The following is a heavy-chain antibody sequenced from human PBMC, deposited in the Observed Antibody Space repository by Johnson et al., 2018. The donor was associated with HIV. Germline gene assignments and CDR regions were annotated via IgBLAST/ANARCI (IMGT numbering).Heavy chain of an antibody. J-gene: IGHJ3*02. Sequence: VQLVESGGGLVQPGGSLRLSCVGSSNYKSWVRQAPGKGLEWGSVIYSGGSTYYADYVKGRFTISRDNSKKTQYLKMNSLRVGDPAVYYGVRGGATSYDACDIWGQGTMVTVSS. CDR1: SNY. CDR3: VRGGATSYDACDI. CDR2: IYSGGST. D-gene: IGHD1-26*01. V-gene: IGHV3-66*01.